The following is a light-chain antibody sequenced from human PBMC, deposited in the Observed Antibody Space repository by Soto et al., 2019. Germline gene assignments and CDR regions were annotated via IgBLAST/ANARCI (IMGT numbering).Light chain of an antibody. J-gene: IGKJ2*01. CDR1: PDISTW. Sequence: DIQLTQYPSSVSGSVGDRVTITCRAGPDISTWLAWYQQMPGKAPKLLIYGASNLQSGVPSRFSGRGSGTDFTLTISSLQPEDFGTYYCQQANSFPFIFAQGTKVDIK. CDR2: GAS. V-gene: IGKV1D-12*01. CDR3: QQANSFPFI.